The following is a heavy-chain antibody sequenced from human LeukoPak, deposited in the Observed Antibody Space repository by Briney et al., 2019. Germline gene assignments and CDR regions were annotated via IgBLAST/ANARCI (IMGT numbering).Heavy chain of an antibody. CDR3: ARGRGSYPI. D-gene: IGHD1-26*01. Sequence: PSETLSLTCAVYGVSFSGYYWSWIRQPPGKGLEWIGEINHSGSTNYNPSLKSRVTISVDTSKNQFSLKLSSVTAADTAVYYCARGRGSYPIWGQGTMVTVSS. CDR1: GVSFSGYY. CDR2: INHSGST. V-gene: IGHV4-34*01. J-gene: IGHJ3*02.